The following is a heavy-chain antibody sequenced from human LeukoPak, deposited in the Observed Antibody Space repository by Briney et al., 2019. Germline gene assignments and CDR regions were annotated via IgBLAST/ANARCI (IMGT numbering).Heavy chain of an antibody. Sequence: SETLSLTCTVSGYSISSGYYWGWIRQPPGKGLEWIGSIYYSGSTYYNPSLKSRVTISVDTSKNQFSLKLSSVTAADTAVYYCARVTKGSYRPGNWFDPWGQGTLVTVSS. V-gene: IGHV4-38-2*02. CDR2: IYYSGST. CDR1: GYSISSGYY. J-gene: IGHJ5*02. CDR3: ARVTKGSYRPGNWFDP. D-gene: IGHD3-16*02.